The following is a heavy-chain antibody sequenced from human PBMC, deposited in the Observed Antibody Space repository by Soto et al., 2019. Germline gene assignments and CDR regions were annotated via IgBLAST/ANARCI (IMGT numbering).Heavy chain of an antibody. CDR1: GFTFSSYV. D-gene: IGHD2-21*01. J-gene: IGHJ5*02. V-gene: IGHV3-23*01. Sequence: PGGSLRLSCAASGFTFSSYVMSWVRQAPGKGLEWVSAISGSGGSTYYADSVKGRFTISRDNSKNTLYLQMNSLRAEDTAVYYCAKDVVIATYNWFDPWGQGTLVTVSS. CDR2: ISGSGGST. CDR3: AKDVVIATYNWFDP.